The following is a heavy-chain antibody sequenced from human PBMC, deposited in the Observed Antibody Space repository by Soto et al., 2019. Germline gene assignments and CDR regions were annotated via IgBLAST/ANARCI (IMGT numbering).Heavy chain of an antibody. CDR2: INHSGST. Sequence: PSETMSLTCAVYGGSFGGYYWSWIRQPPGKGLEWIGEINHSGSTNYNPSLKSRVTISVDTSKNQFSLKLSSVTAADTAVYYCAVDDSSGYYFLVYWGQGTLGTVSS. J-gene: IGHJ4*02. CDR3: AVDDSSGYYFLVY. D-gene: IGHD3-22*01. CDR1: GGSFGGYY. V-gene: IGHV4-34*01.